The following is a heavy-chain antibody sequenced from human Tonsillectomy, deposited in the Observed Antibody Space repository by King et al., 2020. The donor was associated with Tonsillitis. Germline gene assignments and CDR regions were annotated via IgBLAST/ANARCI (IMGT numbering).Heavy chain of an antibody. D-gene: IGHD3-10*01. CDR3: ARYRTADNSYGAGQPYYGVDV. Sequence: VQLVESGGGVVQPGGSLRLSCATSGFIFRTFGFHWVRQGPGKGLEWVALMSYDGTNKYYADSVEGRFTISRDSSNSMLFLQMNSLRGEDTGVYYCARYRTADNSYGAGQPYYGVDVWGRGTTVSVSS. CDR1: GFIFRTFG. V-gene: IGHV3-30*03. CDR2: MSYDGTNK. J-gene: IGHJ6*02.